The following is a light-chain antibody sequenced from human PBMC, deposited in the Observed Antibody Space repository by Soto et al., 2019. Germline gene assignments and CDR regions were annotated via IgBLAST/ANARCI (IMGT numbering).Light chain of an antibody. CDR1: QGISNY. Sequence: DIQMTQSRSSLSSSVGDRVTIGCRASQGISNYLAWYQQKPGKAPDLLIYSASTLQSGVPSRFSGSGSETEFSLTIRASQPEDFATYYCQQLSRYPLTFGGGTNVDIK. CDR3: QQLSRYPLT. CDR2: SAS. J-gene: IGKJ4*01. V-gene: IGKV1-9*01.